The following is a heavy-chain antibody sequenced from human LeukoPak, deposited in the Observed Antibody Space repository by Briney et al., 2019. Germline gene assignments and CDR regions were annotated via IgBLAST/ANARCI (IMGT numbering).Heavy chain of an antibody. CDR2: INHSGST. CDR1: GGSFSGYY. CDR3: AKEVRDWFGALHYYYYMDV. J-gene: IGHJ6*03. D-gene: IGHD3-10*01. Sequence: SETLSLTCAVYGGSFSGYYWSWIRQPPGKGLEWIGEINHSGSTNYNPSLKSRVTISVDTSKNQFSLKLSSVTAADTAVYYCAKEVRDWFGALHYYYYMDVWGKGTTVTVSS. V-gene: IGHV4-34*01.